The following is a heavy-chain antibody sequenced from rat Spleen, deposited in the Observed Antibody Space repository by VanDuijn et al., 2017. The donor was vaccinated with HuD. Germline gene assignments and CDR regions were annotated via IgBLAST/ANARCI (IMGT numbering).Heavy chain of an antibody. Sequence: EVQLVESGGGLVQPGRSLKLSCVASGFTFNNYWMTWIRQAPTKGLEWVAYVSMGGTNTFYRDSVKGRFTISRDNAKSTLYLQMKSLRCEDTATYYGTTKYRYNSPFDYWGQGVMVTVSS. D-gene: IGHD1-5*01. CDR1: GFTFNNYW. CDR2: VSMGGTNT. V-gene: IGHV5-31*01. CDR3: TTKYRYNSPFDY. J-gene: IGHJ2*01.